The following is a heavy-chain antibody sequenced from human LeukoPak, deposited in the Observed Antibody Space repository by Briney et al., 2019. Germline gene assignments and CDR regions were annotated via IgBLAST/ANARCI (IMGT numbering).Heavy chain of an antibody. Sequence: PSETLSLTCTVSGGSISSYYWSWIRQPPGKGLEWIGYIYYSGSTNYNPSLKSRVTISVDTSKNQFSLKLSSVTAADTAVYYCARAHPQYYYDGSGYYYFDYWGQGTLVTVSS. J-gene: IGHJ4*02. CDR2: IYYSGST. CDR3: ARAHPQYYYDGSGYYYFDY. D-gene: IGHD3-22*01. CDR1: GGSISSYY. V-gene: IGHV4-59*01.